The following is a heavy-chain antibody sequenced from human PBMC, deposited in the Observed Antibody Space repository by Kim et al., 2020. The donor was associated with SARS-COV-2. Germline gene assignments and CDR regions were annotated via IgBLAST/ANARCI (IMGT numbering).Heavy chain of an antibody. CDR3: ARDRLAAAGEIFDY. CDR2: ISSSSSYI. J-gene: IGHJ4*02. Sequence: GGSLRLSCAASGFTFSSYSMNWVRQAPGKGLEWVSSISSSSSYIYYADSVKGRFTISRDNAKNSLYLQMNSLRAEDTAVYYCARDRLAAAGEIFDYWGQGTLVTVSS. CDR1: GFTFSSYS. V-gene: IGHV3-21*01. D-gene: IGHD6-13*01.